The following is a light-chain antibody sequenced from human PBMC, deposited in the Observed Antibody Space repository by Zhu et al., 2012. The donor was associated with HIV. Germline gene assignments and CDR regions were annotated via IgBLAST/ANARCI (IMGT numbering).Light chain of an antibody. V-gene: IGKV1-13*02. J-gene: IGKJ1*01. CDR3: QQFDSYLWT. CDR2: GAS. Sequence: LTQSPSFLSASVGDRVTITCRASRGISSGLAWYQQKPGKAPKLLIYGASDLETGVPSRFSGSGSETDFTLTISSLQPEDFGTYYCQQFDSYLWTFG. CDR1: RGISSG.